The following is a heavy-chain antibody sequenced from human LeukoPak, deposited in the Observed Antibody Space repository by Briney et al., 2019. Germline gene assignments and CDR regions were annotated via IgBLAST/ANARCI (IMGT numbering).Heavy chain of an antibody. Sequence: SSETLSLTCAVYGGSFSGYYWSWIRQPPGKGLEWIGEINHSGSTNYNPPLKSRVTISVDTSKNQFSLKLSSVTAADTAVYYCASGRVTPYYWGQGTLVTVSS. CDR3: ASGRVTPYY. V-gene: IGHV4-34*01. CDR1: GGSFSGYY. D-gene: IGHD5-18*01. J-gene: IGHJ4*02. CDR2: INHSGST.